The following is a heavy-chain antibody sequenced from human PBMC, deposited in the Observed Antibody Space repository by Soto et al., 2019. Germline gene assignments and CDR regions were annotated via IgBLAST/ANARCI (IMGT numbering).Heavy chain of an antibody. V-gene: IGHV4-4*02. CDR1: SGSISSSNW. Sequence: SETLSLTCAVSSGSISSSNWWSWVRQPPGKGLEWIGEIYHSGSTNYNPSLKSRVTISVDKSKNQFSLKLSSVTAADTAVYYCARDMGAAAHYYYYYMDVWGKGTTVTVSS. D-gene: IGHD6-13*01. CDR2: IYHSGST. J-gene: IGHJ6*03. CDR3: ARDMGAAAHYYYYYMDV.